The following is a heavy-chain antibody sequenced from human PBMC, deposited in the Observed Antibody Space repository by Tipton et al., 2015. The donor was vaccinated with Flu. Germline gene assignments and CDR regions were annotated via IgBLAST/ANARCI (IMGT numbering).Heavy chain of an antibody. J-gene: IGHJ6*02. CDR3: ARDPTEIPYYYSHMDV. Sequence: TLSLTCSVSGDSIGSPYFWGWIRQPPGKGAEWIGNVHQTGSTYYNPSLRSRVTIAVDRPKNQFSLRLTSVTAADTAVYYCARDPTEIPYYYSHMDVWGQGTTVTVSS. CDR1: GDSIGSPYF. V-gene: IGHV4-38-2*02. CDR2: VHQTGST.